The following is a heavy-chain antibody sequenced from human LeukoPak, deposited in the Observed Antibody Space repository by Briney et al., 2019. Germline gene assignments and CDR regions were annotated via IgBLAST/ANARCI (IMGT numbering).Heavy chain of an antibody. CDR2: ISAYNGYT. CDR1: GYTFTSYG. J-gene: IGHJ5*02. V-gene: IGHV1-18*01. CDR3: ARGGGVNYYDGLDWFDP. Sequence: ASVKVSCKASGYTFTSYGISWVRQAPGQGLEWMGWISAYNGYTNYAQKLQGGVTMTTDTSTSTAYMELRSLRSDDTAVYYCARGGGVNYYDGLDWFDPWGQGTLVTVSS. D-gene: IGHD3-22*01.